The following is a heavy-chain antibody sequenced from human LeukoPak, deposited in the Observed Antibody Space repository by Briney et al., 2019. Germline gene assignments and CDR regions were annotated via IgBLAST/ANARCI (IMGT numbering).Heavy chain of an antibody. CDR2: INQAGSDK. Sequence: GGSPRLSCAASGFTFSSSWMAWVRQTPGKGLEWVANINQAGSDKNYVDSVKGRFTISRDNGKNSLYLQMNSLRAEDTALYYCARDYYTSGSHWGQGTLVIVSS. CDR1: GFTFSSSW. V-gene: IGHV3-7*01. CDR3: ARDYYTSGSH. D-gene: IGHD3-10*01. J-gene: IGHJ4*02.